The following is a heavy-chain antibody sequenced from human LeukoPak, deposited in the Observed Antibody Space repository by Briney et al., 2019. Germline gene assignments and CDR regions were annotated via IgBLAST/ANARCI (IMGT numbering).Heavy chain of an antibody. CDR3: ARTSAARYAFDI. D-gene: IGHD6-6*01. CDR1: GFTFSSYW. CDR2: IKSDGSST. Sequence: GGSLRLSCAASGFTFSSYWMHWVRQAPGEGLVWVSRIKSDGSSTSYADSVKGRFTISRDNAKNTLYLQMNSLRAEDTAVYYCARTSAARYAFDIWGQGTMVTVSS. V-gene: IGHV3-74*01. J-gene: IGHJ3*02.